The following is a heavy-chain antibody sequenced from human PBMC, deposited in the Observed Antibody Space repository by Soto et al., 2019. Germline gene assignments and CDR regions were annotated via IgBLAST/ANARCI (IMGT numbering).Heavy chain of an antibody. V-gene: IGHV3-23*01. CDR3: AKFGASGSYFQFDY. CDR2: ISGSGGTT. D-gene: IGHD3-10*01. J-gene: IGHJ4*02. Sequence: EVQLLDSGGGLVQPGGSLRLSCAASGFTFINFAMSWVRQSPGKGLEWVSAISGSGGTTWYADSVRGRFTTSRDNSNNTLYLLMNSLRAEDTAVYYCAKFGASGSYFQFDYWGQGIVVTVSS. CDR1: GFTFINFA.